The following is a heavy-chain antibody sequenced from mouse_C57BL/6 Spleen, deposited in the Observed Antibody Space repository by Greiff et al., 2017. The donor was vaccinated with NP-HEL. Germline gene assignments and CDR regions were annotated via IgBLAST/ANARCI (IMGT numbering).Heavy chain of an antibody. CDR2: IDPNSGGT. D-gene: IGHD4-1*01. CDR3: ARWERYFDV. J-gene: IGHJ1*03. V-gene: IGHV1-72*01. CDR1: GYTFTSYW. Sequence: QVQLQQPGAELVKPGASVKLSCKASGYTFTSYWMHWVKQRPGGGLEWIGRIDPNSGGTKYNEKFKSKATLTVDKPSSTAYMQLSSLTSEDSAFYYCARWERYFDVWGTGTTVTVSS.